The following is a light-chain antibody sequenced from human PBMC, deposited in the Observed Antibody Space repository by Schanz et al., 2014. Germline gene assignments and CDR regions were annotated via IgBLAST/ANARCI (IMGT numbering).Light chain of an antibody. CDR2: DVR. Sequence: QSALTQPASVSGSPGQSITISCTGTSSDVGGYNYVSWFQQHPGKAPKLMIYDVRYRTSGVPDRFSGSKSGNTASLTISGLQAEDEADYYCTSYSHSTTWVFGGGTKLTVL. CDR3: TSYSHSTTWV. J-gene: IGLJ3*02. CDR1: SSDVGGYNY. V-gene: IGLV2-14*01.